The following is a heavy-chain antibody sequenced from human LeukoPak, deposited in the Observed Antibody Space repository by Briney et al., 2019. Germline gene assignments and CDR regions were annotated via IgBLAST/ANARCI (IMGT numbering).Heavy chain of an antibody. D-gene: IGHD6-19*01. CDR1: GGSISTYY. V-gene: IGHV4-59*01. CDR3: ASGLLGSGRNY. CDR2: IYHSGST. Sequence: SETPSLTCTVSGGSISTYYWNWIRQPPGKGLEWIGYIYHSGSTNYNPSLQSRVTISVDTSKNQFSLKVSSVTAADTAVYYCASGLLGSGRNYWGQGTLVTVSS. J-gene: IGHJ4*02.